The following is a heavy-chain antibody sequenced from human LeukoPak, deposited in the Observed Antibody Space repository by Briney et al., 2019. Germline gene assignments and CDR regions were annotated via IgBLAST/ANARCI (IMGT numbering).Heavy chain of an antibody. CDR3: AREARGYYYDSSGHAYFDY. V-gene: IGHV1-69*13. CDR2: IIPIFGTA. D-gene: IGHD3-22*01. J-gene: IGHJ4*02. Sequence: SVKVSCKASGYTFTSYGISWVRQAPGQGLEWMGGIIPIFGTANYAQKFQGRVTITADESTSTAYMELSSLRSEDTAVYYCAREARGYYYDSSGHAYFDYWGQGTLVTVSS. CDR1: GYTFTSYG.